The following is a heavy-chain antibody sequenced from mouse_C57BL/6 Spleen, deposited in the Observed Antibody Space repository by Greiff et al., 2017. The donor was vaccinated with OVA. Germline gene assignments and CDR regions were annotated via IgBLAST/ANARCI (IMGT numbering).Heavy chain of an antibody. J-gene: IGHJ2*01. V-gene: IGHV1-55*01. CDR1: GYTFTSYW. D-gene: IGHD2-4*01. CDR2: IYPGSGST. CDR3: ARYYDYDEWFDD. Sequence: QVQLQQPGAELVKPGASVKMSCKASGYTFTSYWITWVKQRPGQGLEWIGDIYPGSGSTNYNEKFKSKATLTVDTSSSTAYMQLSSLTSEDAAVYYCARYYDYDEWFDDWGQGTTLTVSS.